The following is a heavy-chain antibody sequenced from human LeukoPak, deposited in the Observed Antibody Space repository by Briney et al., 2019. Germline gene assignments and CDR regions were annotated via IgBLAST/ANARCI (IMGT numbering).Heavy chain of an antibody. Sequence: GGSLRLACTASGFTFSDYWMIWVRQAPAKGLVWVSHIDRDGSGTTYADSVKGRFTISRDNAKNTLYLQMNSLRGEDTAVYYCARGIYSASHGPPWGQGTLVTVSS. CDR3: ARGIYSASHGPP. J-gene: IGHJ5*02. CDR2: IDRDGSGT. D-gene: IGHD1-26*01. CDR1: GFTFSDYW. V-gene: IGHV3-74*01.